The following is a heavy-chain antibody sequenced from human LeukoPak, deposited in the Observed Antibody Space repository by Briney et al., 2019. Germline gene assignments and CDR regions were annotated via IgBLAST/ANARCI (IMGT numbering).Heavy chain of an antibody. Sequence: GSLRLSCAASGFTFHNYGMHWVRQAPGKGLEWVALIWYDGSNTYYADSVKGRFTISRENSNNTLYLQMNRLRAEDTAVYYCARDRQRFCSGGTCYLGFEYWGQGILVTVSS. CDR3: ARDRQRFCSGGTCYLGFEY. V-gene: IGHV3-33*01. J-gene: IGHJ4*02. CDR1: GFTFHNYG. D-gene: IGHD2-15*01. CDR2: IWYDGSNT.